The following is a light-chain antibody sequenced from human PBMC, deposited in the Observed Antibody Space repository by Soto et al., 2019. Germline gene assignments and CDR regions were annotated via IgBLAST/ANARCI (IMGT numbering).Light chain of an antibody. CDR2: GAS. J-gene: IGKJ4*01. CDR3: RQYKNWLALT. CDR1: QRMSSN. Sequence: EIVMTQSPATLSVSPGERATLSCRASQRMSSNLAWYQQKPGQAPRLLIYGASTRATGIPARFSGSGSGTEFTLSISSLQYEDSAVYYCRQYKNWLALTFGGGTKEEIK. V-gene: IGKV3-15*01.